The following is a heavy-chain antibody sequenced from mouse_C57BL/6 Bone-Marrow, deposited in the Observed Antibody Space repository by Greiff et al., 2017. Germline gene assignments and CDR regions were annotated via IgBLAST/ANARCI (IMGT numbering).Heavy chain of an antibody. Sequence: EVQLQQSGPELVKPGASVKIPCKASGYTFTDYNMDWVKQSHGKSLEWIGDINPNNGGTIYNQKFKGKATLTADKSSSTAYMELRSLTSEDSAVYFCANGPNGYKGSWFAYWGQGTLVTVSA. CDR1: GYTFTDYN. J-gene: IGHJ3*01. CDR2: INPNNGGT. D-gene: IGHD2-2*01. CDR3: ANGPNGYKGSWFAY. V-gene: IGHV1-18*01.